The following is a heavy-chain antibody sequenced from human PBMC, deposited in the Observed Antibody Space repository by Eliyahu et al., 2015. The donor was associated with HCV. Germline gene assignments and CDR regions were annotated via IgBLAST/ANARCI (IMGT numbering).Heavy chain of an antibody. CDR3: AKTSRFDRVHRGYYFDC. J-gene: IGHJ4*02. Sequence: EVQLLESGGGLVQPGGSLRLSCAASGFTFSSYAMXWVRQAPGKGLEWVSVVSGSDGGTYYADSVKGRFTISRDNSKNTLYLQMNSLRAEDTAVYYCAKTSRFDRVHRGYYFDCWGQGTLVTVSS. D-gene: IGHD3-9*01. V-gene: IGHV3-23*01. CDR2: VSGSDGGT. CDR1: GFTFSSYA.